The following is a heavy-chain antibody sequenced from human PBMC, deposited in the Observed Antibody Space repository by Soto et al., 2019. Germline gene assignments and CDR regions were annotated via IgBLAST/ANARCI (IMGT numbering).Heavy chain of an antibody. CDR3: AKDPYRSSLNWFDP. J-gene: IGHJ5*02. D-gene: IGHD6-13*01. V-gene: IGHV3-23*01. CDR2: ISGSGGST. CDR1: GFTFSNYA. Sequence: GGSLRLSCAASGFTFSNYAMSWVRQAPGKGLEWVSGISGSGGSTYYADSVKGRFSISRDNSKNTLYLQLNSLRAEDTAVYYCAKDPYRSSLNWFDPWGQGTLVTVSS.